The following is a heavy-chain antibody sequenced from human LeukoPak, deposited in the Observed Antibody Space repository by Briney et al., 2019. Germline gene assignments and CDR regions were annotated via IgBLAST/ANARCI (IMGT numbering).Heavy chain of an antibody. CDR3: ARENDSSSPHGDAFDI. Sequence: SQTLSLTCTVSGGSISSGGYYWSWIRQHPGKGLEWIGYIYYSGSTYYNPSLKSRVTISVDTSKNQFSLKLSSVTAADTAVYYCARENDSSSPHGDAFDIWGQGTMVTVSS. CDR1: GGSISSGGYY. D-gene: IGHD6-13*01. J-gene: IGHJ3*02. V-gene: IGHV4-31*03. CDR2: IYYSGST.